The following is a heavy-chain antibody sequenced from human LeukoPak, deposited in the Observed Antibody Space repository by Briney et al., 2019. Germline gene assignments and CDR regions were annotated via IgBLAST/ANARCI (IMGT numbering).Heavy chain of an antibody. V-gene: IGHV4-59*01. D-gene: IGHD4-17*01. CDR3: AREDYGDSGFDY. CDR1: GGSFSGYY. CDR2: IYYSGST. Sequence: SETLSLTCAVYGGSFSGYYWSWIRQPPGKGLEWIGYIYYSGSTNYNPSLKSRVTISVDTSKNQFSLKLSSVTAADTAVYYCAREDYGDSGFDYWGQGTLVTVSS. J-gene: IGHJ4*02.